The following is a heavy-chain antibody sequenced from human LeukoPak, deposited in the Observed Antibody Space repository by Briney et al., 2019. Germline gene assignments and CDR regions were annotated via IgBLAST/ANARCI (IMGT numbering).Heavy chain of an antibody. CDR3: AKRVVAAQGDNWFDP. V-gene: IGHV3-23*01. Sequence: GGSLRLSCAASGFTFSSYAMSWVRQAPGKGLEWVSAISGSGGSTYYADSVKGRFTISRDNSKNPLYLKMNSLRAEDTAVYYCAKRVVAAQGDNWFDPWGQGTLVTVSS. J-gene: IGHJ5*02. CDR2: ISGSGGST. D-gene: IGHD2-15*01. CDR1: GFTFSSYA.